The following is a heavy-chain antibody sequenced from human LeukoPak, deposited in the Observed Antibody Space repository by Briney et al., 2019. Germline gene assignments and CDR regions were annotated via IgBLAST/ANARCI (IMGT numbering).Heavy chain of an antibody. CDR2: INPHNGGT. D-gene: IGHD4-17*01. J-gene: IGHJ4*02. Sequence: GASVKVSCKASGYSFSGYDIHWVRQAPGQGPEWMGSINPHNGGTNYAQKFQGRVTMTRDTSISTAYMELSSLRSDDTAVYYCARDAMSSVTTSPYYFDYWGQGTLVTVSS. CDR1: GYSFSGYD. CDR3: ARDAMSSVTTSPYYFDY. V-gene: IGHV1-2*02.